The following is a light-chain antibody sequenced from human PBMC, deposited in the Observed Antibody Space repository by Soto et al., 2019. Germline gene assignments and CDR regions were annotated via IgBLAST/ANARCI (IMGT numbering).Light chain of an antibody. J-gene: IGKJ4*01. V-gene: IGKV2-28*01. Sequence: DIVMTQSPLSLPVTPGDPASISCRSSQSLLHSNGYNYLDWYLQKPGQSPQLLIYLGSNRSSGVPDGLSVRGSGTYFTLKMSRVEAADGGVYCCMQSLQNQLTFGGGTKVEMK. CDR3: MQSLQNQLT. CDR2: LGS. CDR1: QSLLHSNGYNY.